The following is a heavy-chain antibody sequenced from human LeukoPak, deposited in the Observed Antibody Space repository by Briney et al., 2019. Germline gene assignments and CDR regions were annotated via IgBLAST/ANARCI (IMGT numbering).Heavy chain of an antibody. CDR3: ATVLWSGYNQQGFDY. V-gene: IGHV4-39*02. J-gene: IGHJ4*02. Sequence: PSETLSLTCIVSGGSISSSSYYWGWIRQPPGKGLEWIGTISYSGNTYYNPSLKSRVTISVDTSKNHFSLKLSSVTAADTAVYYCATVLWSGYNQQGFDYWGQGTLVTVSS. D-gene: IGHD3-3*01. CDR2: ISYSGNT. CDR1: GGSISSSSYY.